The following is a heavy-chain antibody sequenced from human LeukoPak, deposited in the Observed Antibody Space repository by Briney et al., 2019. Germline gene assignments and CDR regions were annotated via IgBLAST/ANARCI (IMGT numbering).Heavy chain of an antibody. V-gene: IGHV4-34*01. CDR2: INHSGST. D-gene: IGHD3-9*01. CDR3: ARDFPHYRDILTGYPFDY. CDR1: GGSFSGYY. J-gene: IGHJ4*02. Sequence: SETLSLTCAVYGGSFSGYYWSWIRQPPGKGLEWIGEINHSGSTNYNPSLKSRVTISVDTSKNQFSLKLSSVTAADTAVYYCARDFPHYRDILTGYPFDYWGQGTLVTVSS.